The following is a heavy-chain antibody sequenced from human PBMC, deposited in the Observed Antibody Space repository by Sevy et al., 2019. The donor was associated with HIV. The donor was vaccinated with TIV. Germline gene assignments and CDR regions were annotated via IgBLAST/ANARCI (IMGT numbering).Heavy chain of an antibody. Sequence: GGSLRLSCAASGFTFSSYAMSRVRQAPWKGLEWVSAISGSCGSTYYADSVKGRFTISRDNSKNTLYLQMNSLRAEDTAVYYCAKDGFKPSVGDENYYYYYMDVWGKGTTVTVSS. CDR1: GFTFSSYA. J-gene: IGHJ6*03. V-gene: IGHV3-23*01. CDR2: ISGSCGST. D-gene: IGHD3-16*01. CDR3: AKDGFKPSVGDENYYYYYMDV.